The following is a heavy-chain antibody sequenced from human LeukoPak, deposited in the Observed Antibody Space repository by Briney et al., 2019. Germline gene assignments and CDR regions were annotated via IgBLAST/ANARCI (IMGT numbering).Heavy chain of an antibody. CDR1: GGSISSGSYY. J-gene: IGHJ4*02. Sequence: SETLSLTCTVSGGSISSGSYYWSWLRQPAGKGLEWIGRIYTSGSTNYNPSLKSRVTISVDTSKNQFSLKLSSVTAADTAVYYCARERLIKGSYYFDYWGQGTLVTVSS. CDR2: IYTSGST. CDR3: ARERLIKGSYYFDY. V-gene: IGHV4-61*02.